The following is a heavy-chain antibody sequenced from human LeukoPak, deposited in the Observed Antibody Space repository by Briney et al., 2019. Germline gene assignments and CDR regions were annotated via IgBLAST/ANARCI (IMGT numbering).Heavy chain of an antibody. J-gene: IGHJ6*02. Sequence: GGSLRLPCAASGFTFRDYNMNWVRQAPGKGLEWVSYITDSGSTIHYADSVNGRFTISRDNAKNSLYLQMNSPRAEDSAVYYCARSIGLTGGGVDVWGRGTTVTVSS. CDR3: ARSIGLTGGGVDV. CDR1: GFTFRDYN. CDR2: ITDSGSTI. D-gene: IGHD3-9*01. V-gene: IGHV3-11*01.